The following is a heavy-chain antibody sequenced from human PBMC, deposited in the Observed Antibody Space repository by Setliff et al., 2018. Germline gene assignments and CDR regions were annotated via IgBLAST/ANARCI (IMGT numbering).Heavy chain of an antibody. V-gene: IGHV1-18*01. D-gene: IGHD3-3*01. CDR1: DYTFLSYG. CDR3: ARAPRLEWILPTFDY. J-gene: IGHJ4*02. Sequence: GASVKVSCKASDYTFLSYGVSWVRQAPGQGFEWMGWISAYTGKTDYAQNFQGRITMTTDTSTSTAYMELRSLRSDDTAVYYCARAPRLEWILPTFDYWGQGTPVTVS. CDR2: ISAYTGKT.